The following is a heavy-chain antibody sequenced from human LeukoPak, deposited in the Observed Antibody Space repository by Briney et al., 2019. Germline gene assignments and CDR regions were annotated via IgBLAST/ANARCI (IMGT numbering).Heavy chain of an antibody. CDR3: ARVFIYCSGGSCYCDY. Sequence: ASVKVSCKASGYTFTGYYMHWVRQAPGQGLEWMRWINPNSGGTNYAQKFQGRVTMTRDTSISTAYMELSRLRSDDTAVYYCARVFIYCSGGSCYCDYWGQRTLVTVSS. CDR1: GYTFTGYY. CDR2: INPNSGGT. D-gene: IGHD2-15*01. V-gene: IGHV1-2*02. J-gene: IGHJ4*02.